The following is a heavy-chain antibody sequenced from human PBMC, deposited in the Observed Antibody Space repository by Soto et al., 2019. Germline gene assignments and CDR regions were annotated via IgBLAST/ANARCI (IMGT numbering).Heavy chain of an antibody. D-gene: IGHD3-3*01. CDR2: INHRGST. CDR1: GGSFSGYY. J-gene: IGHJ6*02. CDR3: ARDPPYYDFRLVV. V-gene: IGHV4-34*01. Sequence: PSETLSLTCAAYGGSFSGYYWSWIRQPPGKGLEWIGEINHRGSTNYNPSLKSRVTISVDTSKNQFSLKLSSVTAADTAVYYCARDPPYYDFRLVVWGQGTTVTVSS.